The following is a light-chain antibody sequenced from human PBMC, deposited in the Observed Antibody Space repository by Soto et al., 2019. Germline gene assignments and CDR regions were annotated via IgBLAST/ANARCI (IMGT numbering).Light chain of an antibody. V-gene: IGLV2-8*01. Sequence: QSVLTQPPSASGSPGQSVTISCTGTSGDVGGYDYVSWYQQHPGKAPKLMIYEVTKRPLGVPDRFSGSKSGNTASLTVSGLQAEDEADYYCSSYTSSSTLVFGTGTKLTVL. CDR2: EVT. CDR3: SSYTSSSTLV. CDR1: SGDVGGYDY. J-gene: IGLJ1*01.